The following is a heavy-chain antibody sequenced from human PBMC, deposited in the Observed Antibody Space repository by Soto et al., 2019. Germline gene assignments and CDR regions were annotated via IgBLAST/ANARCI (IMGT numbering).Heavy chain of an antibody. D-gene: IGHD3-10*01. CDR1: GGTFSSYA. CDR3: ARDFDYYGSGSYYNLGY. V-gene: IGHV1-69*13. J-gene: IGHJ4*02. Sequence: SVKVSCKASGGTFSSYAISWVRQAPGQGLEWMGGIIPIFGTANYAQKFQGRVTITADESTSTAYMELSSLRSEDTAVYYCARDFDYYGSGSYYNLGYWGQGTLVTVSS. CDR2: IIPIFGTA.